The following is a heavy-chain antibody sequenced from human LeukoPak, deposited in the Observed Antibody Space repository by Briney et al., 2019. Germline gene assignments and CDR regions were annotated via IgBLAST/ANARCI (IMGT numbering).Heavy chain of an antibody. CDR2: ISAYNGNT. CDR3: ARDASRITMVRGVIGSAFDI. Sequence: ASVKVSCKASGYTFTSYGISWVRQAPGQGLEWMGWISAYNGNTNYAQKLQGRVTMTTDTSTSTAYMELRSLRSDDTAVYYCARDASRITMVRGVIGSAFDIWGQGTMATVSS. V-gene: IGHV1-18*01. CDR1: GYTFTSYG. J-gene: IGHJ3*02. D-gene: IGHD3-10*01.